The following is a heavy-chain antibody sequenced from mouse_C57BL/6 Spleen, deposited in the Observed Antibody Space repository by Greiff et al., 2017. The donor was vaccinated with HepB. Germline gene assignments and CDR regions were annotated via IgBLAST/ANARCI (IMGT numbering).Heavy chain of an antibody. CDR1: GYTFTSYW. J-gene: IGHJ2*01. V-gene: IGHV1-69*01. Sequence: QVQLQQPGAELVMPGASVKLSCKASGYTFTSYWMHWVKQRPGQGLEWIGEIDPSDSYTNYNQKFKGKSTLTVDKSSSTAYMQLSSLTSEDSAVYYCARRGRFSSLDCWGQGTTLTVSS. CDR3: ARRGRFSSLDC. D-gene: IGHD1-1*01. CDR2: IDPSDSYT.